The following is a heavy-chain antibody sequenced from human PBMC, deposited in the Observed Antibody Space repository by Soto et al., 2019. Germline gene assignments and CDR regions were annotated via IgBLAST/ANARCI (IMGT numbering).Heavy chain of an antibody. D-gene: IGHD6-6*01. V-gene: IGHV1-69*02. Sequence: SVKVSCKASGGTFSSYTISLVRQAPVRVLELIVRMIPMVFIANYWQKFQGRVTMASYKCTITAGMELIILISEDTSVYYCARQSLAARPDPGFDYWGQGTMVTVSS. CDR3: ARQSLAARPDPGFDY. J-gene: IGHJ4*02. CDR2: MIPMVFIA. CDR1: GGTFSSYT.